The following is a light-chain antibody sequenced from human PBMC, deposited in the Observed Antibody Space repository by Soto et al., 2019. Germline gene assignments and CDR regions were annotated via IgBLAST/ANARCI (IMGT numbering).Light chain of an antibody. CDR3: QQCRNWPLT. V-gene: IGKV3-15*01. J-gene: IGKJ4*01. CDR1: QNVYTN. CDR2: DAS. Sequence: EIVMTQSPATLSVSPGEGGTLSCRASQNVYTNLAWYQQKPGQPPRLLIYDASTRATGISARFSGSGYGTDFTLTISSLQSEDFAVYFCQQCRNWPLTFGGGTKVEIK.